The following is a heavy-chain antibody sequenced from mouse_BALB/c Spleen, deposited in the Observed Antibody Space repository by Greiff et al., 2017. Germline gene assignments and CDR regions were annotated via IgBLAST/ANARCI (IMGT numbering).Heavy chain of an antibody. CDR3: ARDRYDHYFDY. CDR2: ISYDGSN. V-gene: IGHV3-6*02. Sequence: EVQVVESGPGLVKPSQSLSLTCSVTGYSITSGYYWNWIRQFPGNKLEWMGYISYDGSNNYNPSLKNRISITRDTSKNQFFLKLNSVTTEDTATYYCARDRYDHYFDYWGQGTTLTVSS. J-gene: IGHJ2*01. CDR1: GYSITSGYY. D-gene: IGHD2-14*01.